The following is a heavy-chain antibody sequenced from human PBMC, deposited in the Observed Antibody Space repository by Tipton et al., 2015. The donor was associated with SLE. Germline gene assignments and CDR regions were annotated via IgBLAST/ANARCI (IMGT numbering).Heavy chain of an antibody. V-gene: IGHV4-59*11. D-gene: IGHD2-15*01. Sequence: TLSLTCTVSGDSISSHYWRWIRQTTGKGLEWIGYISYSGNTNYNPSLKSRVTISVDTSKNQFSLKLSSVTAADTAVYYCARGGNCSGSSCYSTTITTFDYWGQGTLVTVYS. CDR1: GDSISSHY. J-gene: IGHJ4*02. CDR3: ARGGNCSGSSCYSTTITTFDY. CDR2: ISYSGNT.